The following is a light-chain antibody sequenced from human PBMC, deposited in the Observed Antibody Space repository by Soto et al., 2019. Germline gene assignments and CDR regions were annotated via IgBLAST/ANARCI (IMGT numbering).Light chain of an antibody. J-gene: IGLJ2*01. CDR3: AAWDDSLSGVV. Sequence: QSVLTQPPSASGTPGQRVTISCSGSSSNIGSNYVYWYQQLPGAAPKLLMYKNNKRPSGVPDRFFGSKSGTSASLAISGLRSEDEADYYCAAWDDSLSGVVFGGGTKLTVL. CDR1: SSNIGSNY. V-gene: IGLV1-47*01. CDR2: KNN.